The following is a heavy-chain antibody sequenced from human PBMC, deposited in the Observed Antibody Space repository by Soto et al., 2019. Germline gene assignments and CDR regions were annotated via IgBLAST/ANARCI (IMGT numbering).Heavy chain of an antibody. J-gene: IGHJ6*02. Sequence: QVQLVQSGAEVKKPGSSVKVSCKASGGTFSSYTISWVRQAPGQGLEWMGRIIPILGIANYAQKFQGRVTMTADKTRSTAYMELSSLRSEDTAVYYCARDRSGIAVAGTGDYYYGMDVWGQGTTVTVSS. V-gene: IGHV1-69*08. CDR3: ARDRSGIAVAGTGDYYYGMDV. CDR2: IIPILGIA. D-gene: IGHD6-19*01. CDR1: GGTFSSYT.